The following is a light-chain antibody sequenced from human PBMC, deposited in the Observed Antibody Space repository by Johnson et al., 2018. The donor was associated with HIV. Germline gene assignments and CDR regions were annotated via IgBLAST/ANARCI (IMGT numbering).Light chain of an antibody. CDR3: GTWDNSLIAYV. J-gene: IGLJ1*01. Sequence: QSVLTQPPSVSAAPGQKVTISCSGSSSNIGNNYVSWYQQLPGTAPKLLIYENNKRPSGIPDRFSGSKSGTSATLGITGLQTGDEADYYCGTWDNSLIAYVFETGTKVTVL. CDR2: ENN. CDR1: SSNIGNNY. V-gene: IGLV1-51*02.